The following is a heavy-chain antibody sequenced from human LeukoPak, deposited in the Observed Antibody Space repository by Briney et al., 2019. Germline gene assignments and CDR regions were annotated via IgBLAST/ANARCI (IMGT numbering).Heavy chain of an antibody. D-gene: IGHD3-16*02. CDR2: IIPIFGTA. J-gene: IGHJ4*02. V-gene: IGHV1-69*13. CDR3: ARGGDDYVWGSHRLDY. Sequence: SVKVSCKASGGTFSSYAISWVRQAPGQGLEWMGGIIPIFGTANYAQKFQGRVTITADESTSTAYMELSSLRSEDTAVYYCARGGDDYVWGSHRLDYWGQGTLVTVSS. CDR1: GGTFSSYA.